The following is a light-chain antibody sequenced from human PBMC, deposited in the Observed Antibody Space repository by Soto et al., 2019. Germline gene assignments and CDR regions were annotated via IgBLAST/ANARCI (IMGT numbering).Light chain of an antibody. Sequence: EIVLTQSPGTLSLSPGERVTLSCRASQSVSSSYLAWYQQKPGQAPRLLIYSASSRATGIPDRFSGSGSGTDFTLTINRLEPEDFAVYYCQQYGGSPRVTFGGGTKVEIK. V-gene: IGKV3-20*01. J-gene: IGKJ4*01. CDR3: QQYGGSPRVT. CDR2: SAS. CDR1: QSVSSSY.